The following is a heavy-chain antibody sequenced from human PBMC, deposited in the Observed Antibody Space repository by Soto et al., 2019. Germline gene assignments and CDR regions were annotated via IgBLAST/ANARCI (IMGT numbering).Heavy chain of an antibody. CDR3: ARDAAMVCLDY. D-gene: IGHD5-18*01. J-gene: IGHJ4*02. CDR1: GFTFSSYG. V-gene: IGHV3-33*01. Sequence: GGSLRLSCAASGFTFSSYGMHWVRQAPGKGLEWVAVIWYDGSNKYYADSVKGRFTISRDNSKNTLYLQMNSLRAEDTAVYYCARDAAMVCLDYWGQGTLVTVSS. CDR2: IWYDGSNK.